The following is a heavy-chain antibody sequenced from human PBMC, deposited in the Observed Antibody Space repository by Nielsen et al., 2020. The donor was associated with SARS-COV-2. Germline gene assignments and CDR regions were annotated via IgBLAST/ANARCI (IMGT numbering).Heavy chain of an antibody. J-gene: IGHJ4*02. Sequence: WIRQPPGKGLEWVAVISYDGSNKYYADSVKDRFTISRDNSKNTLYLQMNSLRAEDTAVYYCAKDGTYYYDSSGYPLFDYWGQGTLVTVSS. D-gene: IGHD3-22*01. CDR2: ISYDGSNK. CDR3: AKDGTYYYDSSGYPLFDY. V-gene: IGHV3-30*18.